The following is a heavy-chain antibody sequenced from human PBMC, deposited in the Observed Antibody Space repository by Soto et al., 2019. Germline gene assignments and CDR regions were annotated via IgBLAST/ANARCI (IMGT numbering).Heavy chain of an antibody. V-gene: IGHV4-34*01. D-gene: IGHD5-18*01. Sequence: ATLSLTCAVYGGSFSGYYWSWIRQPPGKGLEWIGEINHSGSTNYNPSLKSRVTISVDTSKNQFSLKLSSVTAADTAVYYCARGRKQHDYWGQGTLVTVSS. J-gene: IGHJ4*02. CDR3: ARGRKQHDY. CDR2: INHSGST. CDR1: GGSFSGYY.